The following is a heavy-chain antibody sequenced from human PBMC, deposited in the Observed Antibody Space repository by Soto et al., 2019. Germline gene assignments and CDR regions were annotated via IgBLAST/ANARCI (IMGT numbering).Heavy chain of an antibody. V-gene: IGHV3-23*01. CDR1: GFTFSNFA. CDR3: AKARAPMAFDY. J-gene: IGHJ4*02. CDR2: ITNSAGST. Sequence: PVGSLRLSCAASGFTFSNFAMSWVRQAPGEGLEWVSTITNSAGSTYYSDSVKGRFTISRDNSRNTRLVQMNSLRAEDTAVYYCAKARAPMAFDYWGQGTLVTVSS. D-gene: IGHD3-10*01.